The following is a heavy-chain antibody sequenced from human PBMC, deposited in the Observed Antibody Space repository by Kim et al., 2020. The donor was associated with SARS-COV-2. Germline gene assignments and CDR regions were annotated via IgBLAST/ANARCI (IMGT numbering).Heavy chain of an antibody. V-gene: IGHV4-59*01. CDR2: IYYSGST. Sequence: SETLSLTCTVSGGSISSYYWSWIRQPPGKGLEWIGYIYYSGSTNYNPSLKSRVTISVDTSKNQFSLKLSSVTAADTAVYYCARDRYETMVRGVMFHYYYYMDGWGKGTTVTVSS. CDR1: GGSISSYY. CDR3: ARDRYETMVRGVMFHYYYYMDG. D-gene: IGHD3-10*01. J-gene: IGHJ6*03.